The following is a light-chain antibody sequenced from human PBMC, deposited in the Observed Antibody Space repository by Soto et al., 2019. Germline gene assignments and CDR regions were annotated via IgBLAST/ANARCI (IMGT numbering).Light chain of an antibody. Sequence: DIQMTQSPSSLSASAGDRVTITCRTSQPISPYLNWYQVKPGKAPKLLVYAVHSLQSGAPSRFTGSGSGTDFTLTISSLQPEDFATYYCQQTYDTPTFGGGTRVEL. V-gene: IGKV1-39*01. CDR2: AVH. CDR1: QPISPY. CDR3: QQTYDTPT. J-gene: IGKJ4*01.